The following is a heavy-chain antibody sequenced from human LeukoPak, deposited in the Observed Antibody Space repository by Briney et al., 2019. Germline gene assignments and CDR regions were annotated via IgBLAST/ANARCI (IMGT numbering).Heavy chain of an antibody. CDR1: GFTFSSYG. CDR2: ISSSSSTI. J-gene: IGHJ4*02. CDR3: ARMYYYDFDY. D-gene: IGHD3-10*01. V-gene: IGHV3-48*01. Sequence: GGSLRLSCAASGFTFSSYGMNWVRQAPGKGLEWVSYISSSSSTIYYADSVKSRFTISGDNAKNSLYLQMNSLRAEDTAVYYCARMYYYDFDYWGQGTLVTVSS.